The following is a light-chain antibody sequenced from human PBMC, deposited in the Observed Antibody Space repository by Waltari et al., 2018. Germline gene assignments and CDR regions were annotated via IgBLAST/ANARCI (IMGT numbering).Light chain of an antibody. CDR3: QQLNSYPLT. J-gene: IGKJ1*01. V-gene: IGKV1-9*01. CDR1: QGISSY. CDR2: AAS. Sequence: IQLTQSPSSLSASVGDRVTITCRASQGISSYLAWYQQKPGKAPKLLIYAASTVQSGVPSRCSGRGSGTEFTLTISSLPPEDFATYYCQQLNSYPLTFGQGTKVEI.